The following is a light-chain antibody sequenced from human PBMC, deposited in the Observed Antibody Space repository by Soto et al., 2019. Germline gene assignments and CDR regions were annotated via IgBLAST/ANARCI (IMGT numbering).Light chain of an antibody. CDR3: QQYGSSPPT. Sequence: EIVLTQSPGTLSLSPGERATLSCRASRSVSNNYVAWYQRKPGQAPRLLIYGASSRATDIPRRFSGSGSGTDFTLPITRLEPEDLAVYYCQQYGSSPPTFGQGTKVESK. CDR2: GAS. CDR1: RSVSNNY. J-gene: IGKJ1*01. V-gene: IGKV3-20*01.